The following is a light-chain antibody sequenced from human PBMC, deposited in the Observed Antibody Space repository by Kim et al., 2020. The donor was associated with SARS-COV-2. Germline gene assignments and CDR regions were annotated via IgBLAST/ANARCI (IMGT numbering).Light chain of an antibody. CDR3: QHRQT. Sequence: STLYAAVGDRVTLTCRASQSVSRWLAWYQQKPGKAPKLLIYDGSNVQSGVPSRFSGSGSGTEFTLTISSLQPDDFAIYYCQHRQTFGQGTKVDIK. V-gene: IGKV1-5*01. CDR1: QSVSRW. J-gene: IGKJ1*01. CDR2: DGS.